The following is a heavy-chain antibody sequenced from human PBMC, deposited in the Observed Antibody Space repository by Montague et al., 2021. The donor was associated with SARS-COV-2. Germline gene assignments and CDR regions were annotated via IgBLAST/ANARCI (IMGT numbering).Heavy chain of an antibody. V-gene: IGHV4-59*01. J-gene: IGHJ3*01. Sequence: SETLSLICTASGGSIGAYYWSWIRQPPGKGLEWIGYIDNSGSTNHNPSLESRVTMSVDTSKNQFSLKLNSVTAADTAVYYCARHGGNDAFDLWGRGTMVTVSS. D-gene: IGHD4-23*01. CDR2: IDNSGST. CDR1: GGSIGAYY. CDR3: ARHGGNDAFDL.